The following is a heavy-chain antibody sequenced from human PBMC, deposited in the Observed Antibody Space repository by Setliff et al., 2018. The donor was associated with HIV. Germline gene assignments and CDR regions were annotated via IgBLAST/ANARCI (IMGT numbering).Heavy chain of an antibody. J-gene: IGHJ3*01. CDR3: AGPRGDEAFDV. Sequence: SVNVSCKASGGSSSTHAMNWVRQAPGQGLEWMGQIISILGITNYAQKFQGRVTLTADESTSTMYMELSSLTSDDTAVYYCAGPRGDEAFDVWGQGTMVT. CDR1: GGSSSTHA. CDR2: IISILGIT. V-gene: IGHV1-69*10.